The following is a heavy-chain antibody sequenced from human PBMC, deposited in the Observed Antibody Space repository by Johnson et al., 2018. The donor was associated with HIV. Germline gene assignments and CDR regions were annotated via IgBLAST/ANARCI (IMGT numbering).Heavy chain of an antibody. Sequence: QVQLVESGGGVVQPGRSLRLSCAASGFTFSSYAMHWVRQAPGKGLEWVAVISYDGSNKYYADSVKGRFTISRDNSKNSLYLQMNSLRAEDTAVYFCARERMAAAGTDAFDIWGQGTIVTVSS. D-gene: IGHD6-13*01. J-gene: IGHJ3*02. CDR3: ARERMAAAGTDAFDI. V-gene: IGHV3-30*04. CDR2: ISYDGSNK. CDR1: GFTFSSYA.